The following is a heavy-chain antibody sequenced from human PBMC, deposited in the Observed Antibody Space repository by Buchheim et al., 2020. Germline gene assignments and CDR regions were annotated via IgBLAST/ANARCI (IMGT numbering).Heavy chain of an antibody. CDR3: TTDFWSGYWLGDYYYGMDV. D-gene: IGHD3-3*01. J-gene: IGHJ6*02. CDR2: IKSKTDGGTT. V-gene: IGHV3-15*01. CDR1: GFTFSNAW. Sequence: EVQLVESGGGLVKPGGSLRLSCAASGFTFSNAWMSWVRQAPGKGLEWVGRIKSKTDGGTTDYAAPVKGRVTISRDGSKHTLYLQMNSLKTEDTAVYYCTTDFWSGYWLGDYYYGMDVWGQGTT.